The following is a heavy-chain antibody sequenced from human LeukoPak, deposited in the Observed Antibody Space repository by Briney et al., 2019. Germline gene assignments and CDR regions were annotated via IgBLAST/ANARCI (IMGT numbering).Heavy chain of an antibody. J-gene: IGHJ4*02. D-gene: IGHD3-16*01. V-gene: IGHV3-30*02. CDR2: IRNDGNIK. Sequence: GGSLRLSCEPSGFTFNNYGMHWVRQAPGKGLEWVAFIRNDGNIKYYADSVKGRFTISRDTSKNTLYLQMNSLRAEDTAVYYCARERSEGLSFDYWGQGTLVTVSS. CDR1: GFTFNNYG. CDR3: ARERSEGLSFDY.